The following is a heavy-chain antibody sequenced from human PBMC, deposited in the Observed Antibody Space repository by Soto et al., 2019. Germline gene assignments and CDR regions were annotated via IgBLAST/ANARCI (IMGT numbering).Heavy chain of an antibody. D-gene: IGHD6-13*01. CDR2: INHSGST. CDR3: ARGRGSRALDY. J-gene: IGHJ4*02. V-gene: IGHV4-34*01. Sequence: QVQLQQWGAGLLKPSETLSLTCAVYGGSFSGYYWSWIRQPPGKGLEWIGEINHSGSTNYNPSLKSRVTISVDTSKNQFSLKLSSVTAADTAVYYCARGRGSRALDYWGQGTLVTVSS. CDR1: GGSFSGYY.